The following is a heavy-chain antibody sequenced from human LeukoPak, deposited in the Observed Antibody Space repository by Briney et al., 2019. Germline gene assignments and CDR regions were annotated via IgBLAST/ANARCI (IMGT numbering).Heavy chain of an antibody. V-gene: IGHV4-39*01. CDR2: IYYSGST. D-gene: IGHD3-16*01. CDR1: GGSISSSSYY. Sequence: SETLSLTCTVSGGSISSSSYYWGWIRQPPGEGLEWIGSIYYSGSTYYNPSLKGRVTISVDTSKNQFSLKLSSVTAADTAVYYCARPGNDYVWGSPYYFDYWGQGTLVTVSS. CDR3: ARPGNDYVWGSPYYFDY. J-gene: IGHJ4*02.